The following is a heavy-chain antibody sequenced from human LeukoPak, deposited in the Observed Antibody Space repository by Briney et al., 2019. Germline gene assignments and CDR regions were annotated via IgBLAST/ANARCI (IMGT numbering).Heavy chain of an antibody. CDR3: ARLSRVDTAMVTAGLDWFDP. CDR2: IYYSGST. J-gene: IGHJ5*02. V-gene: IGHV4-59*08. CDR1: GGSISSYY. D-gene: IGHD5-18*01. Sequence: SETLSLTCTVSGGSISSYYWSWIRQPPGKGLEWIGYIYYSGSTNYNPSLKSRVTISVDPSKNQFSLKLSSVTAADTAVYYCARLSRVDTAMVTAGLDWFDPWGQGTLVTVSS.